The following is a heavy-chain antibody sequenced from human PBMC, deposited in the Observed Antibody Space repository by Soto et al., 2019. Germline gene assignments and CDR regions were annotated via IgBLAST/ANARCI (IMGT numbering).Heavy chain of an antibody. Sequence: SETLSLTCAVSGGSISSSNWWSWVRQPPGKGLEWIGEIYHSGSTNYNPSLKSRVTISVDKSKNQFSLKLSSVTAADTAVYYCARRGGRAMVPGVVYYYGMDVRGQGTTVTVPS. D-gene: IGHD3-10*01. CDR2: IYHSGST. J-gene: IGHJ6*02. V-gene: IGHV4-4*02. CDR3: ARRGGRAMVPGVVYYYGMDV. CDR1: GGSISSSNW.